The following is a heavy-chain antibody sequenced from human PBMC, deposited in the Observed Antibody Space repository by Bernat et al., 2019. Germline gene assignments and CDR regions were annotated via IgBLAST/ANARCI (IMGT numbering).Heavy chain of an antibody. D-gene: IGHD3-16*01. J-gene: IGHJ4*02. CDR3: ARDVNWGYDC. CDR1: GFTFSSYN. Sequence: VQLVESGGGVVQPGRSLRLSCAASGFTFSSYNMHWVRQAPGKGLEWVSALNTGGDTFYADSAEGRLTTSRDNAKNTLYLQMNSLRVEDTGVYYCARDVNWGYDCWGQGTLVTVAS. V-gene: IGHV3-66*01. CDR2: LNTGGDT.